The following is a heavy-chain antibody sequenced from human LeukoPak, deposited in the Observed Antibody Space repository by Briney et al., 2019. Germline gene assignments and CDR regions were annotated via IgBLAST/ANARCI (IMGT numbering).Heavy chain of an antibody. CDR3: ARPRSAFDI. D-gene: IGHD1-14*01. CDR1: GGSFSGYY. CDR2: INHSGST. Sequence: SETLSLTCAVYGGSFSGYYWSWIRQPPGKGLEWIGEINHSGSTNYNPSLKSRVTISVDTSKNQFSLKLSSVTAADTAVYYCARPRSAFDIWGQGTTVTVSS. J-gene: IGHJ3*02. V-gene: IGHV4-34*01.